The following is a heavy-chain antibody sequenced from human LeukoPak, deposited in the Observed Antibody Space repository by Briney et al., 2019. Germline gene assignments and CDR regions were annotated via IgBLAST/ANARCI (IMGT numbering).Heavy chain of an antibody. J-gene: IGHJ4*02. CDR3: ARSEYSYGYGPSDY. V-gene: IGHV1-2*02. Sequence: GASVKVSCKASGYTFTSYYMHWVRQAPGQGLEWMGWINPNSGGTNYAQKFQGRVTMTRDTSISTAYMELSRLRSDDTAVYYCARSEYSYGYGPSDYWGQGTLVTVSS. D-gene: IGHD5-18*01. CDR1: GYTFTSYY. CDR2: INPNSGGT.